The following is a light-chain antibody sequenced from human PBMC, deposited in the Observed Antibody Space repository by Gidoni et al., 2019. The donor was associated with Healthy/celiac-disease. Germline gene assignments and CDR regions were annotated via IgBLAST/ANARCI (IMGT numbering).Light chain of an antibody. CDR2: GAS. CDR1: QSVSSSY. Sequence: EIVLPPSPGTLSLSPGESATLSCRASQSVSSSYLAWSQQKPGQAPRLLIYGASSRATGIPDRFSGSGSGTDFTLTISRREPEDFAVYYCQQYGSAPGTFXQXTKVEIK. V-gene: IGKV3-20*01. J-gene: IGKJ1*01. CDR3: QQYGSAPGT.